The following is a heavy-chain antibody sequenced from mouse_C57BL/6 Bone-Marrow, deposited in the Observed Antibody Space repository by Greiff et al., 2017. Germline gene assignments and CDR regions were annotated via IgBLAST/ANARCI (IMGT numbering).Heavy chain of an antibody. J-gene: IGHJ1*03. V-gene: IGHV5-9*01. CDR2: ISGGGGNT. CDR1: GFTFSSYT. CDR3: SRQVTTVLATKYFDV. Sequence: EVQLVESGGGLVKPGGSLKLSCAASGFTFSSYTMSWVRQTPEKRLQWVAAISGGGGNTYYPDRVKGRFTLSRDNDKNILYLQMSSLRSEDTALYYCSRQVTTVLATKYFDVWGTGTTVTVSS. D-gene: IGHD1-1*01.